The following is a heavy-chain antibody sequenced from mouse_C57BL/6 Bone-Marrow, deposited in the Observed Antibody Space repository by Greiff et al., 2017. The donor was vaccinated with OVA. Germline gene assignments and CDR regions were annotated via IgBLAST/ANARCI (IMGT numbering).Heavy chain of an antibody. CDR3: ARNWDRTMDY. CDR1: GYTFTSYW. Sequence: VQLQQPGAELVRPGSSVKLSCKASGYTFTSYWMHWVKQRPIQGLEWIGNIDPSDSETHYNQKFKDKATLTVDKSSSTAYMQLSSLTSEDSAVYYCARNWDRTMDYWGQGTSVTVSS. CDR2: IDPSDSET. D-gene: IGHD4-1*01. V-gene: IGHV1-52*01. J-gene: IGHJ4*01.